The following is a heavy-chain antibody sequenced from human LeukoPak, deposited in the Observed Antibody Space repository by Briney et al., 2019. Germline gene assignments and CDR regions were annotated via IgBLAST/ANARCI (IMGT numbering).Heavy chain of an antibody. Sequence: SETLSLTCTVSGGSISSYYWSWIRQPPGKGLEWIGSIYHSGSTYYNPSLKSRVTISVDTSKNQFSLKLGSVTAADTAVYYCARDVHDEWFGAPEPPDYWGQGTLVTVSS. CDR1: GGSISSYY. V-gene: IGHV4-38-2*02. CDR2: IYHSGST. CDR3: ARDVHDEWFGAPEPPDY. D-gene: IGHD3-10*01. J-gene: IGHJ4*02.